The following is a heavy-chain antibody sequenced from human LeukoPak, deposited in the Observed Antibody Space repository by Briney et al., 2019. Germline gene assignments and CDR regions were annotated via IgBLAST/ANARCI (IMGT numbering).Heavy chain of an antibody. CDR1: GFTFSSYG. CDR2: IWYDRSNK. Sequence: GRSLRLSCAASGFTFSSYGMHWVCQAPGKGLEWVAVIWYDRSNKYYADSVKDRFTISRDNSKNTLYLQMNSLRAEDTAVYYCARDSVVQLWLRRTPFVNAFDYWGQGTLVTVSS. V-gene: IGHV3-33*08. CDR3: ARDSVVQLWLRRTPFVNAFDY. J-gene: IGHJ4*02. D-gene: IGHD5-18*01.